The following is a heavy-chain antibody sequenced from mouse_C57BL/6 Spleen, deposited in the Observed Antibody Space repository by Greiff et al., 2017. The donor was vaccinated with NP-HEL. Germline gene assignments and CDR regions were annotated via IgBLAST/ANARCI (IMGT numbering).Heavy chain of an antibody. CDR3: ARVPTAWYFDV. Sequence: EVQVVESEGGLVQPGSSMKLSCTASGFTFSDYYMAWVRQVPEKGLEWVANINYDGSSTYYLDSLKSRFIISRDNAKNILYLQMSSLKSEDTATYYCARVPTAWYFDVWGTGTTVTVSS. CDR2: INYDGSST. CDR1: GFTFSDYY. J-gene: IGHJ1*03. V-gene: IGHV5-16*01. D-gene: IGHD1-2*01.